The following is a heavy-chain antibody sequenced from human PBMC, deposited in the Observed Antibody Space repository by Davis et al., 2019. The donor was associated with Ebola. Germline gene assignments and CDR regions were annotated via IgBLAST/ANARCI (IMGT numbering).Heavy chain of an antibody. D-gene: IGHD3-22*01. CDR1: KFTLSSYW. V-gene: IGHV3-7*01. CDR3: ARAIRTYYYDSSGRVEGNWFDP. J-gene: IGHJ5*02. Sequence: GESLKISCAASKFTLSSYWMSWVRQAPGKGLEWVATIENDGSKKYYMDSVKGRFTISRDNAKNSLFLQMNSLRADDTAVYYCARAIRTYYYDSSGRVEGNWFDPWGQGTLVTVSS. CDR2: IENDGSKK.